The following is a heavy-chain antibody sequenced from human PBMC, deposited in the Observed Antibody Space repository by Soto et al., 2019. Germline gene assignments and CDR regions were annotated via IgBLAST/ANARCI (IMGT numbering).Heavy chain of an antibody. CDR2: ISGSGGST. V-gene: IGHV3-23*01. CDR1: GFTFSSYA. CDR3: AKDGIGRIVVVVAATKIPPPNYFDY. Sequence: EVQLLESGGGLVQPGGSLRLSCAASGFTFSSYAMSWVRQAPGKGLEWVSAISGSGGSTYYADSVKGRFTISRDNSKNTLYLQMNSLRAEDTAVYYCAKDGIGRIVVVVAATKIPPPNYFDYWGQGTLVTVSA. J-gene: IGHJ4*02. D-gene: IGHD2-15*01.